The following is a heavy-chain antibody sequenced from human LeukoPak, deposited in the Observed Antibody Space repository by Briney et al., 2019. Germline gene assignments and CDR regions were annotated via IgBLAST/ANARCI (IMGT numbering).Heavy chain of an antibody. D-gene: IGHD3-10*01. V-gene: IGHV3-30*02. CDR2: VRYDSSNK. CDR3: ARDAFGELFHDAFDI. J-gene: IGHJ3*02. CDR1: GFTFSGYG. Sequence: GGSLRLSCAASGFTFSGYGMHWVRQAPGKGLEWVAFVRYDSSNKYYADSVKGRFTVSRDNAKNSLYLQMNSLRAEDTAVYYCARDAFGELFHDAFDIWGQGTMVTVSS.